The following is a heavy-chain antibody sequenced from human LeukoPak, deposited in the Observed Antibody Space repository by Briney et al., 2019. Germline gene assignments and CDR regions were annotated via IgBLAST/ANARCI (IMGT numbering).Heavy chain of an antibody. Sequence: GGSLRLSCAASGFTFSSYAMSWVRQAPGKGLEWVSAISGSGGSTYYADSVKGRFTVSRDNSKNTLYLQMNSLRAEDTAVYYCAKDRAAMVRSNYYYYYYMDVWGKGTTVTVSS. J-gene: IGHJ6*03. D-gene: IGHD5-18*01. CDR3: AKDRAAMVRSNYYYYYYMDV. CDR2: ISGSGGST. CDR1: GFTFSSYA. V-gene: IGHV3-23*01.